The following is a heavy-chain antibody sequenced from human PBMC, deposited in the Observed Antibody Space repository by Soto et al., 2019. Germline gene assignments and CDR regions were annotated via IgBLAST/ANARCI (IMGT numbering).Heavy chain of an antibody. J-gene: IGHJ6*02. V-gene: IGHV4-39*01. CDR3: ARTYYYYGMDV. CDR2: IYYSGST. CDR1: GGSISSSSYY. Sequence: PSETLSPTCTVSGGSISSSSYYWGWIRQPPGKGLEWIGSIYYSGSTYYNPSLKSRVTISVDTSKNQFSLKLSSVTAADTAVYYCARTYYYYGMDVWGQGTTVTVSS.